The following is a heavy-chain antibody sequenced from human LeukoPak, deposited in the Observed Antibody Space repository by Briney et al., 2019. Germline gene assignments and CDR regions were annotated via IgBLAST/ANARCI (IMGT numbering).Heavy chain of an antibody. V-gene: IGHV3-7*01. CDR2: IKQDGSEK. CDR3: ARESTAMGYTSDY. CDR1: GINFITYV. J-gene: IGHJ4*02. Sequence: PGGSLRLSCAASGINFITYVLHWVRQAPGKGLEWVANIKQDGSEKYYVDSVKGRFTISRDNAKNSLYLQMNSLRAEDTAVYYCARESTAMGYTSDYWGQGTLVTVSS. D-gene: IGHD5-18*01.